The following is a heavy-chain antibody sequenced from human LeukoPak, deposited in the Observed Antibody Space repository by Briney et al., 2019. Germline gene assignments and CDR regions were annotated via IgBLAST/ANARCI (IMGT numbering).Heavy chain of an antibody. CDR2: ISAYNGNT. J-gene: IGHJ6*02. CDR1: GYTFTSYG. V-gene: IGHV1-18*01. D-gene: IGHD6-13*01. CDR3: AAAQQLVLLRYVSYYYYYGMDV. Sequence: VASVKVSCKASGYTFTSYGISWVRQAPGQGLEWMGWISAYNGNTNYAQKLQGRVTMTEDTSTDTAYMELSSLRSEDTAVYYCAAAQQLVLLRYVSYYYYYGMDVWGQGTTVTVSS.